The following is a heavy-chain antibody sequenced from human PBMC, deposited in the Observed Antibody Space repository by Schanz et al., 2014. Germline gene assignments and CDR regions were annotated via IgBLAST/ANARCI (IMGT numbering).Heavy chain of an antibody. CDR1: TFTFSSDW. V-gene: IGHV3-23*01. D-gene: IGHD3-3*01. Sequence: EVQLLESGGGLVQPGGSLRLSCAASTFTFSSDWMSWVRQAPGKGLEWVSAISGSGGSTYYADSVKGRFTISRDNAKNSLFLQMNSLRAEDTAVYYCVRDSFFAFDYWGQGTLVTVSS. J-gene: IGHJ4*02. CDR2: ISGSGGST. CDR3: VRDSFFAFDY.